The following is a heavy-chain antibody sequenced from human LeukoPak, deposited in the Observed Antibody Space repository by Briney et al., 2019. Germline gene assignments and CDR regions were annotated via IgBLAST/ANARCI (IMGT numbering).Heavy chain of an antibody. D-gene: IGHD2-2*01. V-gene: IGHV4-59*01. CDR2: IYYSGST. J-gene: IGHJ4*02. Sequence: SETLSLTCTVSGGSISSYYWSWIRQPPGKGLEWIGYIYYSGSTNYNPSLRSRVTISVDTSKNQFSLRLSSVTAADTAVYYCARVGSSTNGEIDYWGQGTLVTVSS. CDR3: ARVGSSTNGEIDY. CDR1: GGSISSYY.